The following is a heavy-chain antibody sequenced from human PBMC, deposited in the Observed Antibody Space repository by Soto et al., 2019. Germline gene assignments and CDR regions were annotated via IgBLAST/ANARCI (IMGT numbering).Heavy chain of an antibody. D-gene: IGHD3-10*01. Sequence: GKSLKISCKGSGYSFTSYWIGWVRQMPGKGLERMGIIYPGDSDTRYSPSFQGQVTISADKSISTAYLQWSSLKASDTAMYYCAGGGVRGVITRTRDYYGMDVWGQGTTVTVSS. CDR2: IYPGDSDT. V-gene: IGHV5-51*01. J-gene: IGHJ6*02. CDR1: GYSFTSYW. CDR3: AGGGVRGVITRTRDYYGMDV.